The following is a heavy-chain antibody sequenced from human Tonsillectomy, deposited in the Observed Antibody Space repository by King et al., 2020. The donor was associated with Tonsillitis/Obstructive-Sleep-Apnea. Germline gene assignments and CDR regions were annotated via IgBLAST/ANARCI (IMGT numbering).Heavy chain of an antibody. J-gene: IGHJ6*03. CDR1: GFTFDDYG. D-gene: IGHD3-16*01. CDR2: INWNGGGT. Sequence: VQLVESGGGVVRPGGSLRLSCAASGFTFDDYGMSWVRQAPGKGLEWVSAINWNGGGTGYADSVKGRFSISRDNAKKLVYLQMNSLRAEDTALYHCAGSGGYYYYYYMDVWGKGTTVTVSS. V-gene: IGHV3-20*01. CDR3: AGSGGYYYYYYMDV.